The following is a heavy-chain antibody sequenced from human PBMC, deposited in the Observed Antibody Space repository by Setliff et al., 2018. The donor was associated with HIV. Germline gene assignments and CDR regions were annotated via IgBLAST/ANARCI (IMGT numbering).Heavy chain of an antibody. Sequence: ASVKVSCKASGYTFSSYDINWVRQATGQGLEWMGWMNPNSGNTGYAQKFQARVTMTRDTSISTAYMELNNLKFEDTAVYYCARARRDSYDRGRRNHYYIDVWGKGTTVTVSS. CDR2: MNPNSGNT. CDR1: GYTFSSYD. J-gene: IGHJ6*03. CDR3: ARARRDSYDRGRRNHYYIDV. D-gene: IGHD3-22*01. V-gene: IGHV1-8*02.